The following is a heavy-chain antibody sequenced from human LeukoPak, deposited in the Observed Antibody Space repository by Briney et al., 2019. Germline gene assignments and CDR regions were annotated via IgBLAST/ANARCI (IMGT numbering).Heavy chain of an antibody. Sequence: KASETLSLTCTVSGGSISSGSYYWTWIRQPPGKGLEWIGYIYHSGSTYYNPSLKSRVTISVDRSKNQFSLKLSSVTAADTAVYYCASGVTAKFDPWGQGTLVTVSS. CDR2: IYHSGST. J-gene: IGHJ5*02. V-gene: IGHV4-30-2*01. CDR3: ASGVTAKFDP. CDR1: GGSISSGSYY. D-gene: IGHD4-23*01.